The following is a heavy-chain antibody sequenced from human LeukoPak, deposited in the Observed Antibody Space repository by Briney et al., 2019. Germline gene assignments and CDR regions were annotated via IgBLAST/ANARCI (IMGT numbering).Heavy chain of an antibody. Sequence: LSETLSLTCSVSSGSISSSSYYWAWIRQPPGKGLEWIGSIFYSGSTYYNSSLKSRVTLSVDTSKNQFSLRLSSVTAADTAVYYCARHGARITIFGVIFNAFDIWGQGTMVTVSS. CDR2: IFYSGST. CDR1: SGSISSSSYY. D-gene: IGHD3-3*01. V-gene: IGHV4-39*01. J-gene: IGHJ3*02. CDR3: ARHGARITIFGVIFNAFDI.